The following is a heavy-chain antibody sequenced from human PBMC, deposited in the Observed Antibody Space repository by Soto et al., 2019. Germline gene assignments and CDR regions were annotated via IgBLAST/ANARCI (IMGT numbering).Heavy chain of an antibody. CDR2: ISPYNGNT. CDR3: ARLTILRDGYKDDY. CDR1: GYTFSVHG. Sequence: QVPLVQSGAEVKKPGASVKVSCKASGYTFSVHGINWVRQAPGQGLEWMGWISPYNGNTNYAQNFQGRVTLTTDTSTSTAYMDLRSLRSDDTAVYYCARLTILRDGYKDDYWGQGTLVTVS. J-gene: IGHJ4*02. V-gene: IGHV1-18*01. D-gene: IGHD5-12*01.